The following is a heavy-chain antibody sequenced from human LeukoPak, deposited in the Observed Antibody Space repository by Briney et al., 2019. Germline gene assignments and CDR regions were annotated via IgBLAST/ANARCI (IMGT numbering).Heavy chain of an antibody. V-gene: IGHV1-46*01. D-gene: IGHD6-13*01. Sequence: ASVKVSCKASGYTFTSYYMHWVRQAPGQGLEWMGIINPSGGSTSYAQKFQGRVTMTRDTSTSTVYMELSSLRSEDTAVYYCARSPVSSSYVKGEWYYFDYWGQGTLVTVSS. CDR3: ARSPVSSSYVKGEWYYFDY. CDR1: GYTFTSYY. CDR2: INPSGGST. J-gene: IGHJ4*02.